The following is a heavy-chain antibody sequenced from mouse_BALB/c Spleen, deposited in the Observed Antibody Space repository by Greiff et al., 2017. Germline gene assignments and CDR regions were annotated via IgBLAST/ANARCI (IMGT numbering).Heavy chain of an antibody. D-gene: IGHD1-1*01. CDR2: INPGSGGT. CDR3: ARGHYYGSSSFDY. Sequence: VQLQQSGAELVRPGTSVKVSCKASGYAFTNYLIEWVKQRPGQGLEWIGVINPGSGGTNYNEKFKGKATLTADKSSSTAYMQLSSLTSDDSAVYFCARGHYYGSSSFDYWGQGTTLTVSS. CDR1: GYAFTNYL. V-gene: IGHV1-54*01. J-gene: IGHJ2*01.